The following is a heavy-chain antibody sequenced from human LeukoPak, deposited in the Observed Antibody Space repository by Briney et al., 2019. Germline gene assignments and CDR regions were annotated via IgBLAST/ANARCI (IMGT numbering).Heavy chain of an antibody. J-gene: IGHJ4*02. Sequence: SETLSLTCTVSGGSISSSSYYWGWIRQPPGKGLEWIGSIYYSGSTYYNSSLRRRVPIPVDTSKNQFPLQLISVTAADTAVYYCGRQGPRLLWFGELSSIGAYYFDYWGQGALVTVSS. D-gene: IGHD3-10*01. CDR2: IYYSGST. CDR1: GGSISSSSYY. V-gene: IGHV4-39*01. CDR3: GRQGPRLLWFGELSSIGAYYFDY.